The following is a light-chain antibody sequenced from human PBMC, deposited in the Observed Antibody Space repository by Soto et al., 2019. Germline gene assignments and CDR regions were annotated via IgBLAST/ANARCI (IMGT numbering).Light chain of an antibody. Sequence: DIQMTQSPSTLSASVGDRVTITCRASQSVSHWLAWYQQKPGKAPTVLIYQASVLQSGVPSRFSGSGYGTEFTLTITSLQPDDFATYYCHHYASYSITFGGGTLVEIK. CDR3: HHYASYSIT. CDR2: QAS. V-gene: IGKV1-5*03. J-gene: IGKJ4*01. CDR1: QSVSHW.